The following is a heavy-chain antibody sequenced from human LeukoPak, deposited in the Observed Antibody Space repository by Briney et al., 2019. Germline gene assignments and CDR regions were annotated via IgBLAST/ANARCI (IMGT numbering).Heavy chain of an antibody. D-gene: IGHD6-6*01. CDR2: ISSSSSHI. Sequence: PGGSLRLSCAASGFTFSSYNMNWVRQAPGKGLEWVSSISSSSSHIYYADSVKGRFTVSRDNAKKSLYLQMNSLRAEDTAVYYCARDSSSRYYFYYYMDVWGKGTTVTVSS. CDR3: ARDSSSRYYFYYYMDV. CDR1: GFTFSSYN. J-gene: IGHJ6*03. V-gene: IGHV3-21*01.